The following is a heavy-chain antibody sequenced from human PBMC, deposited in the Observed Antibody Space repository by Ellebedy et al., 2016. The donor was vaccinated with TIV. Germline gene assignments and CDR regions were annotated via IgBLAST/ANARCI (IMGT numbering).Heavy chain of an antibody. D-gene: IGHD1-26*01. CDR3: ARDRGSYGYMDV. V-gene: IGHV1-46*03. CDR1: GYTFTSYY. J-gene: IGHJ6*03. CDR2: INPSGGST. Sequence: ASVKVSCXTSGYTFTSYYIHWVRQAPGQGLEWMGIINPSGGSTSYAQKFQGRVTMTRDTSTSTVYMELSSLRSEDTAVYYCARDRGSYGYMDVWGKGTTVTVSS.